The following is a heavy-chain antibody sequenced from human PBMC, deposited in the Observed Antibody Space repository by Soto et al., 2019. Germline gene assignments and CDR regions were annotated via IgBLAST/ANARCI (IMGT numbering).Heavy chain of an antibody. V-gene: IGHV3-30-3*01. D-gene: IGHD5-12*01. J-gene: IGHJ6*02. CDR2: ISYDGSNK. CDR1: GFTFSSYA. CDR3: ARDHLRRDGYNYNYYYGMDV. Sequence: GGSLRLSCAASGFTFSSYAMHWVRQAPGKGLEWVAVISYDGSNKYYADSVKGRFTISRDNSKNTLYLQMNSLRAEDTAVYYCARDHLRRDGYNYNYYYGMDVWGQGTTVTVSS.